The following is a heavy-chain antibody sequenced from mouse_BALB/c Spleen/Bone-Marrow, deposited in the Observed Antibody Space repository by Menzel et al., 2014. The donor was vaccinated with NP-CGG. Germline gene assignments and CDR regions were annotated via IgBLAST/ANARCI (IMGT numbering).Heavy chain of an antibody. CDR3: ARRGSNHWYFDV. D-gene: IGHD1-1*01. CDR1: GFTFSSFG. Sequence: EVHLVESGGGLVQPGGSRKLSCAASGFTFSSFGMHWVRQAPGKGLEWVAYISSGSSTIYYADTVKGRFTISRDNPKNTLFLQMTSLRSEDTAMYYCARRGSNHWYFDVWGAGTTVTVSS. V-gene: IGHV5-17*02. CDR2: ISSGSSTI. J-gene: IGHJ1*01.